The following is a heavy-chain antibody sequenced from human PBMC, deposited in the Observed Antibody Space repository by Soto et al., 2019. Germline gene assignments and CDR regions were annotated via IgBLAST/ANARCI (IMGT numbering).Heavy chain of an antibody. CDR1: GFPFTTFW. CDR2: IDQDGSHE. J-gene: IGHJ4*02. Sequence: GGSLRLSCAASGFPFTTFWMTWVRQAPGKGLEWVANIDQDGSHEYYVDSARGRFTISRDNAKNSLFLQMNSLRVEDTAVYYCATQTNDYRPLDYWGQGSLVTVSS. D-gene: IGHD4-4*01. V-gene: IGHV3-7*01. CDR3: ATQTNDYRPLDY.